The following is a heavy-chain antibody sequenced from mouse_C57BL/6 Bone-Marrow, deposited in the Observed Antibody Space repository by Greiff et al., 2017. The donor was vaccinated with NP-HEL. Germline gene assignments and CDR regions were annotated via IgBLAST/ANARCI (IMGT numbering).Heavy chain of an antibody. D-gene: IGHD1-1*01. CDR1: GYTFTDYE. CDR2: IDPETGGT. CDR3: TRYYGSSRDWFAY. J-gene: IGHJ3*01. Sequence: QVQLQQSGAELVGPGASVTLSCKASGYTFTDYEMHWVKQTPVHGLEWIGAIDPETGGTAYNQKFKGKAILTADKSSSTAYMELRSLTSEDSAVYYCTRYYGSSRDWFAYWGQGTLVTVSA. V-gene: IGHV1-15*01.